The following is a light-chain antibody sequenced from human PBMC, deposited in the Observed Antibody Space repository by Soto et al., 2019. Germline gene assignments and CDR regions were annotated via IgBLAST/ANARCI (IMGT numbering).Light chain of an antibody. CDR1: EDISSY. J-gene: IGKJ5*01. CDR2: AAS. CDR3: QQFKNYPIT. V-gene: IGKV1-9*01. Sequence: IQLTQSPSSLSASVGDSVTFTCRASEDISSYLVWYQQKPGAAPKLLIYAASALHSGVPSRFSGSGSGTDFNLTISSLHPEDFSVYFCQQFKNYPITFGQGTRRQI.